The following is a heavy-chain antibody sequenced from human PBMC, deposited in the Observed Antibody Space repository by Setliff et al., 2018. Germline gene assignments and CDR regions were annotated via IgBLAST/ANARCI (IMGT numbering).Heavy chain of an antibody. CDR1: GGTFYTDS. CDR3: ARDQISSSWYWGKY. CDR2: IIPILGIA. J-gene: IGHJ4*02. Sequence: SVKVSCKASGGTFYTDSLNWVRQAPGQGLEWLGGIIPILGIANYAQKFQGRVTITTDESTSTAYMELRSLRSDDTAVYYCARDQISSSWYWGKYWGQGTLVTVSS. V-gene: IGHV1-69*10. D-gene: IGHD6-13*01.